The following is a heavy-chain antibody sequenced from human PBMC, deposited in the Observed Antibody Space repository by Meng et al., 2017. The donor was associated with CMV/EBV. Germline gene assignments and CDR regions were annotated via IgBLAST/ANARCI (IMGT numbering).Heavy chain of an antibody. Sequence: GESLKISCAASGFTFSSYWMSWVRQAPGKGLEWVANIKQDGSEKYYVDSVKGRFTISRDNAKNSLYLQMNSLRAKDTAVYYCARDCSSTSCSPAFDYWGQGTLVTVSS. J-gene: IGHJ4*02. D-gene: IGHD2-2*01. CDR1: GFTFSSYW. CDR3: ARDCSSTSCSPAFDY. CDR2: IKQDGSEK. V-gene: IGHV3-7*01.